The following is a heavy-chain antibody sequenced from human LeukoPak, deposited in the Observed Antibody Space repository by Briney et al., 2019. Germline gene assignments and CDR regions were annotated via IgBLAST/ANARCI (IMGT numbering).Heavy chain of an antibody. D-gene: IGHD6-13*01. CDR1: GYIFSDYY. J-gene: IGHJ3*02. Sequence: GASVKVSCKASGYIFSDYYMHWVRQAPGQGLEWMGWIKPDSGGTNYVQKFQGRVTMTTDTSTSTAYMELKSLRSDDTAVYYCAREEGAPIAAANIWGLGTKVTVSS. CDR3: AREEGAPIAAANI. V-gene: IGHV1-2*02. CDR2: IKPDSGGT.